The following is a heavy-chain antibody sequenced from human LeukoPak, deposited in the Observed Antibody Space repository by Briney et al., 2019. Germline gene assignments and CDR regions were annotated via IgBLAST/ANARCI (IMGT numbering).Heavy chain of an antibody. V-gene: IGHV1-2*02. J-gene: IGHJ4*02. Sequence: ASVKVSFTASGYTFTDYYMHWVRQAPGQGLEWMGWINPKSGGTNYVQKFQGRVTMTRDTSISTAYMELSRLRSDDTAVYYCARDLPLVGATGGFDYWGQGTLVTVSS. CDR1: GYTFTDYY. CDR2: INPKSGGT. D-gene: IGHD1-26*01. CDR3: ARDLPLVGATGGFDY.